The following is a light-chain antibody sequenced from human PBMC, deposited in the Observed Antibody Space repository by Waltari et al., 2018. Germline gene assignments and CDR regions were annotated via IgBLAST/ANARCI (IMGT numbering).Light chain of an antibody. CDR1: TSNLRAGHD. Sequence: QSVLTQPPSVSGTPGQRVTISCSGSTSNLRAGHDVHFDPPLPATSPKPLIYGNNNRPSGVPDRFSGSKSGTSASLAITGLQADDEADYFCQSFDNMLSGGVVFGGGTKLAVL. V-gene: IGLV1-40*01. CDR3: QSFDNMLSGGVV. J-gene: IGLJ2*01. CDR2: GNN.